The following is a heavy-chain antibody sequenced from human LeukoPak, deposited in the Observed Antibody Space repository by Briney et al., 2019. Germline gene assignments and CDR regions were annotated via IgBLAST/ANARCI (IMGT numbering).Heavy chain of an antibody. J-gene: IGHJ5*02. CDR2: ISGSGDRT. V-gene: IGHV3-23*01. CDR3: AKDRIGGVAVAGKGRWFDP. CDR1: GFTFKSYA. D-gene: IGHD6-19*01. Sequence: GGSLRLSCAASGFTFKSYAMSWVRQAPGKGLEWVSTISGSGDRTSYADSVKGRFTISRDNSKNTLFLQMNSLRAEDTAVYYCAKDRIGGVAVAGKGRWFDPWGQGTLVTVSS.